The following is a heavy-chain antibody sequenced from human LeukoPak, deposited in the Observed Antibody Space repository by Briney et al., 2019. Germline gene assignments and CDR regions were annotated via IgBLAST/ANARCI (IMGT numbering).Heavy chain of an antibody. D-gene: IGHD5-18*01. CDR3: AREASGYSYGLDAFDI. CDR1: GFTFTKFW. J-gene: IGHJ3*02. CDR2: IQEDGKKE. V-gene: IGHV3-7*01. Sequence: GGSLRLSYEASGFTFTKFWISWVRPAPGKGLEWVANIQEDGKKENYVDSVKGRFTISRDNAKNSLYLQMNSLRAEDTAVYYCAREASGYSYGLDAFDIWGQGTMVTVSS.